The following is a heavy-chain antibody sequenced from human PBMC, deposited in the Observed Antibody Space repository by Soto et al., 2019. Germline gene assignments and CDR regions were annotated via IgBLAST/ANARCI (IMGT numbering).Heavy chain of an antibody. CDR2: IYPSGTI. D-gene: IGHD3-16*01. V-gene: IGHV4-30-2*01. Sequence: SETLSLTCAVSGVSITTNGYSWSWIRQPPGKGLEWIGYIYPSGTIFYNPSLNSRVTISADTSNNQFSLKLTSVTAADTAVYFCATYTAFAKYYFDYWGRGTLVTVSS. J-gene: IGHJ4*02. CDR3: ATYTAFAKYYFDY. CDR1: GVSITTNGYS.